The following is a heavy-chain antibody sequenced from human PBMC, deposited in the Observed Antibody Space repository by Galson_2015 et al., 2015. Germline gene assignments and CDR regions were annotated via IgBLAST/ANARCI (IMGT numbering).Heavy chain of an antibody. J-gene: IGHJ5*02. CDR2: IYYSGTT. CDR1: GYSISSGYY. CDR3: ASVVVASGMNWLDP. D-gene: IGHD2-15*01. V-gene: IGHV4-38-2*01. Sequence: SEPLSLTCAVSGYSISSGYYWAWIRQPPGKGLEWIGSIYYSGTTYYNPSLKSRLTISVDTSKNQFSLKVSSVTASDTAVYYCASVVVASGMNWLDPWGQGTLVTVSS.